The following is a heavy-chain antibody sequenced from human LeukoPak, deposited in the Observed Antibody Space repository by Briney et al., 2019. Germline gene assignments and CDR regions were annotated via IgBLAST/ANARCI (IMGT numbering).Heavy chain of an antibody. J-gene: IGHJ5*02. CDR3: ARDPDYDFS. V-gene: IGHV1-2*02. CDR2: INPNSGGT. D-gene: IGHD3-3*01. Sequence: ASVKVSCKASGYTFTSYGISWVRQAPGQGLEWMGWINPNSGGTNYAQKFQGRVTMTRDTSISTAYMELSRLRSDDTAVYYCARDPDYDFSWGQGTLVTVSS. CDR1: GYTFTSYG.